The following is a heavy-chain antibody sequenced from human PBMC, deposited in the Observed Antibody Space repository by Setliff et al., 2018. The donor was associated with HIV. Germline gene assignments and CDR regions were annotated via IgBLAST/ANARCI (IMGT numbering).Heavy chain of an antibody. CDR1: GFTFSRNS. D-gene: IGHD6-13*01. J-gene: IGHJ4*02. CDR2: ISSSSSYI. CDR3: ARAAAGYFDY. V-gene: IGHV3-21*01. Sequence: GGSLRLSCAASGFTFSRNSMNWVRQAPGKGLEWVSSISSSSSYIYYADSVKGRFTTSRDNAKNSLYLQMNSLRAEDTAVYYCARAAAGYFDYWGQGTLVTVSS.